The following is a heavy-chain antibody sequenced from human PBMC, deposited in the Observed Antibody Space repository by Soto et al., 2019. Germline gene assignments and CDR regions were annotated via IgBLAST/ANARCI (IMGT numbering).Heavy chain of an antibody. D-gene: IGHD1-26*01. J-gene: IGHJ4*02. Sequence: GGSLRLSCAASGFTFNIYAMSWVRQAPGKGLEWVSAISGSGGGTYYADSVEGRFTISRDNSNNTLYLQMNSLRAEDTAVYYCAKDPLVGATSSWDYWSQGTLVTVSS. CDR2: ISGSGGGT. CDR1: GFTFNIYA. CDR3: AKDPLVGATSSWDY. V-gene: IGHV3-23*01.